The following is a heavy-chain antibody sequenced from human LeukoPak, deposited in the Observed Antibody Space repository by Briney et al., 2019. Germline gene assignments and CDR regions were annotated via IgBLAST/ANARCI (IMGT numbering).Heavy chain of an antibody. CDR3: ARGPWGCSSTSCSLGWFDP. D-gene: IGHD2-2*01. J-gene: IGHJ5*02. CDR2: INHSGST. Sequence: PSEILSLTCAVYGGSFSGYYWSWIRQPPGKGLEWIGEINHSGSTNYNPSLKSRVTISVDTSKNQFSLKLSSVTAADTAVYYCARGPWGCSSTSCSLGWFDPWGQGTLVTVSS. CDR1: GGSFSGYY. V-gene: IGHV4-34*01.